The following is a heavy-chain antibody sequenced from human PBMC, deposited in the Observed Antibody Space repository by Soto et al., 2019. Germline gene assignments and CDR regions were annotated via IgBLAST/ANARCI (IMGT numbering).Heavy chain of an antibody. J-gene: IGHJ4*02. Sequence: PGGSLRLSCAASGFTFSSYSMNWVRQAPGKGLEWVSFITSSSSTIYYADSVKGRFTISKDNAKNLLYLQMNSPRAEDTAVYYCASGRYYYDSSGFMDFDYWGQGTLVTVSS. CDR3: ASGRYYYDSSGFMDFDY. CDR1: GFTFSSYS. D-gene: IGHD3-22*01. V-gene: IGHV3-48*01. CDR2: ITSSSSTI.